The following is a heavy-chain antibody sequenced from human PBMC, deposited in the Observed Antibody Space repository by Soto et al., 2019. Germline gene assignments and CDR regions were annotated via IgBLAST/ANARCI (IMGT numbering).Heavy chain of an antibody. CDR2: IYYSGST. CDR1: GGSISSGGYY. D-gene: IGHD2-2*01. Sequence: QVQLQESGPGLVKPSQTLSLTCTVSGGSISSGGYYWSWIRQHPGMGLEWIGYIYYSGSTYYNPSLKSRVTISVDTSKNQFSLKLSSVTAADTAVYYCARDIARLGYCSSTSCRPSAEIWGQGTMVTVSS. CDR3: ARDIARLGYCSSTSCRPSAEI. V-gene: IGHV4-31*03. J-gene: IGHJ3*02.